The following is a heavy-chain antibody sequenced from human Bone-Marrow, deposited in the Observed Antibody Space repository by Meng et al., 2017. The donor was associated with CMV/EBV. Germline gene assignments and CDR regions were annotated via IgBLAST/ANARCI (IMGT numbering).Heavy chain of an antibody. CDR3: ARDSAELRFLEWLSLYLDY. CDR1: GFTFSSYW. V-gene: IGHV3-7*01. Sequence: GESLKISCAASGFTFSSYWMSWVRQAPGKGLEWVANIKQDGSEKYYVDSVKGRFTISRDNAKNLLYLQMNSLRAEDTAVYYCARDSAELRFLEWLSLYLDYWGQGTLVTVSS. J-gene: IGHJ4*02. CDR2: IKQDGSEK. D-gene: IGHD3-3*01.